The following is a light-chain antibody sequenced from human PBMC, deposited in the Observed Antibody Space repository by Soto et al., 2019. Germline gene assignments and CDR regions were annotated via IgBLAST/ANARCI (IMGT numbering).Light chain of an antibody. CDR3: SSYTSSSTLS. J-gene: IGLJ1*01. V-gene: IGLV2-14*01. Sequence: QSVLAQPASVSESPGQSITISCTGTSSDVGGYNYVSWYQQHPGKAPKLMIYDVSNRPSGVSNRFSGSKSGNTASLTISGLQAEDEADYYCSSYTSSSTLSFGTGTKVTV. CDR2: DVS. CDR1: SSDVGGYNY.